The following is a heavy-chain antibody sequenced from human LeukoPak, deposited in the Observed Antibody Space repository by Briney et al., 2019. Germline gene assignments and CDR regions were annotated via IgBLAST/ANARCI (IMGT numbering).Heavy chain of an antibody. CDR3: ARGLISITIFGVVIMGPHFDY. J-gene: IGHJ4*02. D-gene: IGHD3-3*01. CDR2: INHSGST. V-gene: IGHV4-34*01. Sequence: SETLSLTCAVYGGSFSGYYWSWIRQPPGKGLEWIGEINHSGSTNYNPSLKSRVTIPVDTSKNQFSLKLSSVTAADTAVYYCARGLISITIFGVVIMGPHFDYWGQGTLVTVSS. CDR1: GGSFSGYY.